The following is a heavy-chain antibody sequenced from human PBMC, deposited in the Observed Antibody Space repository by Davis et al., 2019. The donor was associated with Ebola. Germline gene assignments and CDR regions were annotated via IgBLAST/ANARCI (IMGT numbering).Heavy chain of an antibody. CDR3: ARVRCSSTSCRGMDV. V-gene: IGHV7-4-1*02. D-gene: IGHD2-2*01. CDR1: GFTLSNYA. J-gene: IGHJ6*04. CDR2: INTNTGNP. Sequence: AASVKVSCKASGFTLSNYAIHWVRQAPGQRLEWMGWINTNTGNPTYAQGFTGRFVFSLDTSVSTAYLQISSLKAEDTAVYYCARVRCSSTSCRGMDVWGKGTTVTVSS.